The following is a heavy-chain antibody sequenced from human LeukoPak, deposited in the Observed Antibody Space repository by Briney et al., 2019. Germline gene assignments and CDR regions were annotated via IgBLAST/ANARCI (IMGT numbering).Heavy chain of an antibody. CDR2: ISAYNGNT. V-gene: IGHV1-18*01. J-gene: IGHJ4*02. Sequence: ASVKVSCKASGYTFTSYGISWVRQAPGQGLEWMGWISAYNGNTNYAQKFQGRVTITADESTSTAYMELSSLRSEDTAVYYCAHYYDSKVDYWGQGTLVTVSS. CDR3: AHYYDSKVDY. D-gene: IGHD3-22*01. CDR1: GYTFTSYG.